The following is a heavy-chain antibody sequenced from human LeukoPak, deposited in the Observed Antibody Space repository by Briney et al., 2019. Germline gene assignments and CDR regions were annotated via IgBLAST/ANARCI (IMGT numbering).Heavy chain of an antibody. V-gene: IGHV3-30*18. CDR1: GFXFSSSD. CDR3: AKSHPSGWYAYDY. CDR2: ISYGGSNK. J-gene: IGHJ4*02. D-gene: IGHD6-19*01. Sequence: GRSLRLSCAASGFXFSSSDIHWVRQAPGKGLEWVAVISYGGSNKYYADSVKGRFTISRDNSKNTLYLQMNSLRADDTAVYYCAKSHPSGWYAYDYWGQGTLVTVSS.